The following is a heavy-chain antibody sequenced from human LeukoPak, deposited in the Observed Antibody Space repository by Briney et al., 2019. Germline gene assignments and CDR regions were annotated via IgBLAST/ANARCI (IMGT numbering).Heavy chain of an antibody. CDR3: ARDVRWSGYERDNFDH. CDR2: ISGYNVNT. D-gene: IGHD5-12*01. CDR1: GYTFSSYG. Sequence: GASVKVSFKTSGYTFSSYGISWVRQAPGQGLEWMGWISGYNVNTDYSQKFQDRVSMTTDTSTSTAYMEMRSLRSDDTAVYYCARDVRWSGYERDNFDHWGQGTLVTVSS. J-gene: IGHJ4*02. V-gene: IGHV1-18*01.